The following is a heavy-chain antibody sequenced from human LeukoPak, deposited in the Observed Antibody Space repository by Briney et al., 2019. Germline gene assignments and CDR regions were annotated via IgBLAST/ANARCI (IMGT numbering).Heavy chain of an antibody. CDR3: ARGDRDGYKTCDY. J-gene: IGHJ4*02. D-gene: IGHD5-24*01. CDR2: INHSGST. Sequence: SETLSLTCAVYGESFAGHYWSWLRQPPGKGLEWIGEINHSGSTNYNPSLKSRVTISVDTSKNQFSLKLSSVTAADTAVYYCARGDRDGYKTCDYWGQGTLVTVSS. CDR1: GESFAGHY. V-gene: IGHV4-34*01.